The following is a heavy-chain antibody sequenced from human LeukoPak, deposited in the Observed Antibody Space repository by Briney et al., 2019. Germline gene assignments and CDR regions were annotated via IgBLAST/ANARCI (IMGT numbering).Heavy chain of an antibody. Sequence: PGESLKISCTGAGNSFTNYWIGLVRQMPEKGLGLMGIIYPGDSDTRYSPSFQGQVTISADKSIITAYLQWSSLKASDTAMYYCARLMVATYYFDYWGQGTLVTVSS. V-gene: IGHV5-51*01. CDR1: GNSFTNYW. CDR2: IYPGDSDT. D-gene: IGHD5-12*01. J-gene: IGHJ4*02. CDR3: ARLMVATYYFDY.